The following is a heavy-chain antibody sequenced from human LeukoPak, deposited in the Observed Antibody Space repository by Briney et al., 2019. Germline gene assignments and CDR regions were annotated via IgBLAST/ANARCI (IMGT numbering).Heavy chain of an antibody. CDR2: IYAGNSDT. Sequence: PGGSLRLSCQGFGYTFTTSWIGWVRQLPGKGLEWMAIIYAGNSDTKYSPSFQGHVTFAADKSISAAYLQWSSLKASDTAIYYCARLKYDSDGHPLDYWGQGTLVTVSS. CDR3: ARLKYDSDGHPLDY. V-gene: IGHV5-51*01. D-gene: IGHD3-22*01. CDR1: GYTFTTSW. J-gene: IGHJ4*02.